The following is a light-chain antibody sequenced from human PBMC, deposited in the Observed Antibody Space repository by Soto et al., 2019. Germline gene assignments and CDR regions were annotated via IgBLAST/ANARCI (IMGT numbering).Light chain of an antibody. V-gene: IGKV1-5*01. CDR1: QSISSW. CDR3: KYDNCYSPPIP. J-gene: IGKJ5*01. Sequence: DVHLPQTTTTLSASVGDRVTITCRASQSISSWLAWYQQKPGKAPKLLIYDASSLESGVPSRFSGSGSGTEFTLTISSLQPDAFASYCCKYDNCYSPPIPFGEGTRL. CDR2: DAS.